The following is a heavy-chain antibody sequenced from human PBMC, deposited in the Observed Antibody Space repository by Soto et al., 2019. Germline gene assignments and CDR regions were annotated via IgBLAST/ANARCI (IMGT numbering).Heavy chain of an antibody. CDR1: GFTFSSYA. J-gene: IGHJ4*02. D-gene: IGHD3-16*01. V-gene: IGHV3-23*01. CDR3: ARVILGFLWPFDY. CDR2: ISGSGGST. Sequence: PGGSLRLSCAASGFTFSSYAMSWVRQAPGKGLEWVSAISGSGGSTYYADSVKGRFTISRDNSKNSLYLQMNSLRAEDTAVYYCARVILGFLWPFDYWGQGTLVTVSS.